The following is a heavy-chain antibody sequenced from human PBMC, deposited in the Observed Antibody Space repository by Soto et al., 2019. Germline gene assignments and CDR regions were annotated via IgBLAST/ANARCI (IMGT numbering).Heavy chain of an antibody. V-gene: IGHV1-69*06. Sequence: EASVKVSCKASGGTFSSYAISWVRQAPGQGLEWMGGIIPIFGTANYAQKFQGRVTITADKSTSTAYMELSSLRSEDTAVYYCARSRDGHDMDWFDPWGQGTLVTVSS. CDR2: IIPIFGTA. J-gene: IGHJ5*02. CDR1: GGTFSSYA. CDR3: ARSRDGHDMDWFDP. D-gene: IGHD5-12*01.